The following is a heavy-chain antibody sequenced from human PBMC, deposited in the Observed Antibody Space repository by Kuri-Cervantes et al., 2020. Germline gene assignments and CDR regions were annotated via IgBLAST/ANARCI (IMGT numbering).Heavy chain of an antibody. CDR2: ISSSSSYI. CDR3: VFGIRRYFDY. D-gene: IGHD3-3*01. CDR1: GFTFSSYS. V-gene: IGHV3-21*01. J-gene: IGHJ4*02. Sequence: GESLKISCAASGFTFSSYSMNWVRQAPGKGLEWVSSISSSSSYIYYADSVKGRFTISRDNAKNSLYLQMNSLRAEDTAVYYCVFGIRRYFDYWGQGTLVTVSS.